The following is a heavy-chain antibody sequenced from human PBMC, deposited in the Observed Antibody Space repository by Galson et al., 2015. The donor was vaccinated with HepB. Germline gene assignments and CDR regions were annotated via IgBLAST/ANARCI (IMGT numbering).Heavy chain of an antibody. J-gene: IGHJ6*02. Sequence: SLRLSCAASGFTFSSYSMNWVRQAPGKGLEWVSYISSSSSTIYYADSVKGRFTISRDNSKNTLYLQMNSLRAEDTAVYYCARFLYSHSYYGLDVWGHGTTVTVSS. CDR3: ARFLYSHSYYGLDV. CDR2: ISSSSSTI. V-gene: IGHV3-48*01. CDR1: GFTFSSYS. D-gene: IGHD3-16*01.